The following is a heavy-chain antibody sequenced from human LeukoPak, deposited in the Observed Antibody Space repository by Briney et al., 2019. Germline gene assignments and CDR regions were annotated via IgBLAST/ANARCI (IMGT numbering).Heavy chain of an antibody. CDR2: IYTSGST. V-gene: IGHV4-4*07. J-gene: IGHJ4*02. CDR3: ARGRYYDSSEQSDYFDY. Sequence: SETLSLTCTVSGGSVSSYYWSWIRQPAGKGLEWIGRIYTSGSTNYNPSLKSRVTISVDTSKNQFSLKLSSVTAADTAVYYCARGRYYDSSEQSDYFDYWGQGTLVTVSS. CDR1: GGSVSSYY. D-gene: IGHD3-22*01.